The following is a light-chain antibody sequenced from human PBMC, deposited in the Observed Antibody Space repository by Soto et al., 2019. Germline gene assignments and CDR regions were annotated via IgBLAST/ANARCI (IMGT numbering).Light chain of an antibody. V-gene: IGLV4-69*01. Sequence: QPVLTQSPSASASLGASVKLTCTLIIGHNAYDIEWHQQQPGKGPRYLMKVYSLGGHIKGAGIPDRFSGSSSGTERYLTFSSLQSDDEADYYCQTWGTAGVFGGGTKLTVL. CDR3: QTWGTAGV. J-gene: IGLJ3*02. CDR1: IGHNAYD. CDR2: VYSLGGH.